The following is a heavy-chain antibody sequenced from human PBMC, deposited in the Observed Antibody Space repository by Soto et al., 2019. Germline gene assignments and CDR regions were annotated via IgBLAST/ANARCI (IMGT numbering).Heavy chain of an antibody. J-gene: IGHJ6*02. CDR1: GGTFSSYA. V-gene: IGHV1-69*12. CDR3: ASQVSSSSWDYYYGMDV. CDR2: IIPIFGTA. D-gene: IGHD6-13*01. Sequence: QVQLVQSGAEVKKPGSSVKVSCKASGGTFSSYAISWVRQAPGQGLEWMGGIIPIFGTANYAQKFQGRVTITADESTSTAYMELSSLRSENTAVYYCASQVSSSSWDYYYGMDVWGQGTTVTVSS.